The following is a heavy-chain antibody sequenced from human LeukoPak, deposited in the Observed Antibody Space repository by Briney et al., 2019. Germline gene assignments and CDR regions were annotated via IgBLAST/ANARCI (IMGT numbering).Heavy chain of an antibody. CDR1: GFIFSNYW. CDR2: IKQDGSGK. D-gene: IGHD6-19*01. V-gene: IGHV3-7*03. Sequence: GGSLRLSCAASGFIFSNYWMHWVRQPPGKGLEWVANIKQDGSGKYYVDSVKGRFTISRDNAKNSLYLQMNSLRAEDTGVYYCDGGTGWVSNLGGGQGTLVIVSS. CDR3: DGGTGWVSNLG. J-gene: IGHJ4*02.